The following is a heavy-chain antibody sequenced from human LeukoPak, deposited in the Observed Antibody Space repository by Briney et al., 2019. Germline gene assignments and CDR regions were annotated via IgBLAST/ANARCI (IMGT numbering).Heavy chain of an antibody. CDR2: MNPNSGNT. CDR1: GYTFTSYD. Sequence: ASVKVSCKASGYTFTSYDINWVRQAPGQGLEWMGWMNPNSGNTGYAQKFQARVTMTRNISISTAYMELSSLRSEDTAVYYCARGPGEYSSGWYGWYYFDYWGQGTLVTVSS. D-gene: IGHD6-19*01. V-gene: IGHV1-8*01. J-gene: IGHJ4*02. CDR3: ARGPGEYSSGWYGWYYFDY.